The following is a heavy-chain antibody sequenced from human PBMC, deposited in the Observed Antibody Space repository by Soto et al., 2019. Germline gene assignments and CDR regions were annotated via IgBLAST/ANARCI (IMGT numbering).Heavy chain of an antibody. V-gene: IGHV1-18*01. CDR2: ISAHNGNT. D-gene: IGHD1-1*01. CDR1: GYGFTTYG. J-gene: IGHJ4*02. CDR3: ARGRYGDY. Sequence: QVHLVQSGAEVKKPGASVKVSCKGSGYGFTTYGITWVRQAPGQGLEWMAWISAHNGNTNYAQKLQGRVTVTRDTSTSTAYMELRSLRSDDTGVYYCARGRYGDYWGQGALVTVSS.